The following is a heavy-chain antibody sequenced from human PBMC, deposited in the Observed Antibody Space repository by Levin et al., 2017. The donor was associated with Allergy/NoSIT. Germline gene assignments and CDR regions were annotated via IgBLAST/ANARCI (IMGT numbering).Heavy chain of an antibody. CDR3: ARDMETFDFWSASDN. V-gene: IGHV3-21*05. CDR1: GFTFSSYS. D-gene: IGHD3-3*01. Sequence: GGSLRLSCAASGFTFSSYSMNWVRQAPGKGLEWVSYISTGSSSAYIYYADSVKGRFTISRDNAKNSVYLQLNSLRDEDTGLYYCARDMETFDFWSASDNWGQGILVTVSS. CDR2: ISTGSSSAYI. J-gene: IGHJ4*02.